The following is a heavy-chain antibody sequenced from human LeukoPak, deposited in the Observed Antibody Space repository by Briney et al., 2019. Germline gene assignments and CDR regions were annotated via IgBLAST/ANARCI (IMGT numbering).Heavy chain of an antibody. CDR2: ISYDGSNK. Sequence: GGSLRLSCAASGFTFSSYAMHWVRQAPGKGLEWVAVISYDGSNKYYADSVKGRFTISRDNPKNTLYLQMNSLRAEDTAVYYCASPAQGTAYYYDSSGYTLRYWGQGTLVTVSS. CDR1: GFTFSSYA. D-gene: IGHD3-22*01. J-gene: IGHJ4*02. CDR3: ASPAQGTAYYYDSSGYTLRY. V-gene: IGHV3-30-3*01.